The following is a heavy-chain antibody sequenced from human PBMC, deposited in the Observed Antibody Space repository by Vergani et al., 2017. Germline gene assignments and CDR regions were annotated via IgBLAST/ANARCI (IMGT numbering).Heavy chain of an antibody. J-gene: IGHJ5*02. CDR3: ARGRLKIEGVTSNWFDP. V-gene: IGHV1-18*01. Sequence: QVQLVQSGTEVKKPGASVKVSCKASGYTFTTYGISWVRPAPGQGLEWMGWISASNGNTNYAQKLLGRVTMTTDRSTSTAYMELRSLRSDDTAVYYCARGRLKIEGVTSNWFDPWGQGTLVTVSS. D-gene: IGHD1-26*01. CDR1: GYTFTTYG. CDR2: ISASNGNT.